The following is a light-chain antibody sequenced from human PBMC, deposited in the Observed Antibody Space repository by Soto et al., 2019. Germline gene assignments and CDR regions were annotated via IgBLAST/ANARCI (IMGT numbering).Light chain of an antibody. Sequence: ELVLTQSPGTLSLSPGESATLSCRASRSLDSGQLAWYQQKVGRAPRLLIHDAFMRATGIPARFSGSGSGTDFTLTISSLEPEDFAIYYCQQRSNWPRITFGQGTRLEIK. J-gene: IGKJ5*01. CDR2: DAF. V-gene: IGKV3-11*01. CDR3: QQRSNWPRIT. CDR1: RSLDSGQ.